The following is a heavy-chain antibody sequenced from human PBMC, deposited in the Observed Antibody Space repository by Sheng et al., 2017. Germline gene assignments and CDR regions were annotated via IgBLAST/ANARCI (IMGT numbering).Heavy chain of an antibody. CDR1: GFNFSDFE. D-gene: IGHD6-19*01. CDR2: ISGSGSAI. CDR3: ARDFSVGGFDF. V-gene: IGHV3-48*03. J-gene: IGHJ3*01. Sequence: EVQLVESWGGLVQPGGSLRLSCVASGFNFSDFEMNWVRQVPGMGLEWLSYISGSGSAIYLADSVKGRFTISRDNAKNSLHLQMSRLRVDDTAIYYCARDFSVGGFDFWGQGTIVTVSS.